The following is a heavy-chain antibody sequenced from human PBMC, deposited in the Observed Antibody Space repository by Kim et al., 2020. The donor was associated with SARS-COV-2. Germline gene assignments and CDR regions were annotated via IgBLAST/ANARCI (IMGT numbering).Heavy chain of an antibody. D-gene: IGHD6-19*01. CDR3: ARERGVAGTFNYYYYGMDV. J-gene: IGHJ6*02. Sequence: SVKVSCKASGGTFSSYAISWVRQAPGQGLEWMGGIIPIFGTANYAQKFQGRVTITADESTSTAYMELSSLRSEDTAVYYCARERGVAGTFNYYYYGMDVWGQGTTVTVSS. CDR2: IIPIFGTA. V-gene: IGHV1-69*13. CDR1: GGTFSSYA.